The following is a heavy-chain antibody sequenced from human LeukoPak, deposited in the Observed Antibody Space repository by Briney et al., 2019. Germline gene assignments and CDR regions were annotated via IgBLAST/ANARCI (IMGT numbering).Heavy chain of an antibody. CDR2: IYTGGST. J-gene: IGHJ4*02. CDR3: ASATEDLSYFDY. V-gene: IGHV3-53*01. CDR1: GFTVSSNY. Sequence: GGSLRLSCAVSGFTVSSNYMSWARQAPGKGLEWVSVIYTGGSTYSADSVKGRFTISRDNSKSTLFLQMNSLRAEDTALYYCASATEDLSYFDYWGQGTLVTVSS.